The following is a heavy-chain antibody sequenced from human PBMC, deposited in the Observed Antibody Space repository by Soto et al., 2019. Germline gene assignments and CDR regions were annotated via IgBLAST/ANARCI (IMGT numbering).Heavy chain of an antibody. V-gene: IGHV3-7*01. CDR3: ARAVMAVAGTWFDP. D-gene: IGHD6-19*01. J-gene: IGHJ5*02. CDR2: INQDGNEK. Sequence: PGGSLRLSCAASGFTFSSYWMSWVRQAPGKGLEWVDNINQDGNEKYYVDSVKGRFTISRDNAKNSLFLQMNSLRAEDTAVYYCARAVMAVAGTWFDPWGQGTLVTVSS. CDR1: GFTFSSYW.